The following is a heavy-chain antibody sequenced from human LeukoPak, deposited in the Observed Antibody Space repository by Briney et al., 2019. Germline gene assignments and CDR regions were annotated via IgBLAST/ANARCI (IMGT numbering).Heavy chain of an antibody. CDR1: GGSISSYY. Sequence: SETLSLTCTVSGGSISSYYWSWIRQPAGKGLEWIGRIYTSGSTNYNPSLKSRVTMSVDTSKNQFSLKLSSVTAADTAVYYCARGATTMVRGVIYYYYYYMDVWGKGTTVTISS. V-gene: IGHV4-4*07. CDR3: ARGATTMVRGVIYYYYYYMDV. CDR2: IYTSGST. D-gene: IGHD3-10*01. J-gene: IGHJ6*03.